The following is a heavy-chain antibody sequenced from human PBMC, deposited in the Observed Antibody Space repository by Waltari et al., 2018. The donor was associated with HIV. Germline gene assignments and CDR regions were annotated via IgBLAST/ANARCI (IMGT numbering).Heavy chain of an antibody. V-gene: IGHV3-30*02. J-gene: IGHJ3*02. Sequence: QLQLVEFGGGVVEPGGGVILSCVASGSRFSSYGLDWVRQSPGRGLEWVASRRSDGTDDKYVDSMKGRFTIYRDNSKTTLYLQMTGLTSEDSAVYYCWRPGRRGGSSDILGHGTVVIVSS. CDR2: RRSDGTDD. CDR1: GSRFSSYG. CDR3: WRPGRRGGSSDI. D-gene: IGHD2-15*01.